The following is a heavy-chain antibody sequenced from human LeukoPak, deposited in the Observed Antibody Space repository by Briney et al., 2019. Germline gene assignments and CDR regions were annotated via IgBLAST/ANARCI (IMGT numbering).Heavy chain of an antibody. D-gene: IGHD2-8*01. CDR2: LYYSGSN. Sequence: PSETLSLTCTVSGDSISSYYWSWIRQPPGKGLEWIGYLYYSGSNNYNPSLKSRVTISVDMSKNQFSLKLSSVTAADTAVYYCARFRGSANGDYWGQGNVDSVCS. CDR3: ARFRGSANGDY. CDR1: GDSISSYY. J-gene: IGHJ4*02. V-gene: IGHV4-59*01.